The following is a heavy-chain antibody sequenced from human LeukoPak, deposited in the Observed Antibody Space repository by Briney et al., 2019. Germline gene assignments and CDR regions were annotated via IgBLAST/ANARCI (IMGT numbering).Heavy chain of an antibody. CDR3: ARRGYYDSSGYDY. CDR1: GFTVSSNY. D-gene: IGHD3-22*01. V-gene: IGHV3-21*01. CDR2: ISGSSSDI. Sequence: GGSLRLSCAASGFTVSSNYMSWVRQAPGKGLEWVSSISGSSSDIYYADSVKGRFTISRDNAKNSLYLQMNSLRAEDTAVYYCARRGYYDSSGYDYWGQGTLVTVSS. J-gene: IGHJ4*02.